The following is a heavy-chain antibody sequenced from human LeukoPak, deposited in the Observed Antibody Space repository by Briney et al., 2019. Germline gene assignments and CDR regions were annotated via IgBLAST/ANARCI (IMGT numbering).Heavy chain of an antibody. CDR1: GGSISSGSYY. CDR2: IYTSGST. CDR3: ARALHDYGDYDSGFDY. J-gene: IGHJ4*02. Sequence: SETLSLTCTVSGGSISSGSYYWSWIRQPAGKGLEWIGRIYTSGSTNYNPSLKSRVTISVDTSKNQFSMKLNSVTAADTAVYYCARALHDYGDYDSGFDYWGQGTLVTVSS. D-gene: IGHD4-17*01. V-gene: IGHV4-61*02.